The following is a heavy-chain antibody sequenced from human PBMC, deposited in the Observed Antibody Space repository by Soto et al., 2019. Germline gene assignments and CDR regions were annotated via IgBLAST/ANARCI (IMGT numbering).Heavy chain of an antibody. CDR1: GFTFDEYG. CDR2: INWNGGEI. D-gene: IGHD2-15*01. J-gene: IGHJ6*02. CDR3: AKDRGLGFEYYYGMDV. Sequence: EEQLVESGGGLVQPGRSLRLSCAASGFTFDEYGMHWVRQGPGKGLEWVAGINWNGGEIGYADSVKGRFTISRDNAKNYLYLQMNSLRAEDTALYDCAKDRGLGFEYYYGMDVWGQGTTVTVSS. V-gene: IGHV3-9*01.